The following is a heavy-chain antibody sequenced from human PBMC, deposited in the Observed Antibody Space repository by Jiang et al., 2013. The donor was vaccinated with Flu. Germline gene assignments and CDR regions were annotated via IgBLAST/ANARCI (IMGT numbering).Heavy chain of an antibody. V-gene: IGHV4-4*07. CDR3: ARVLSDCSSTSCYSHRNWYFDL. Sequence: GSGLVKPSETLSLTCTVSGGSISSYYWSWIRQPAGKGLEWIGRIYTSGSTNYNPSLKSRVTMSVDTSKNQFSLKLSSVTAADTAVYYCARVLSDCSSTSCYSHRNWYFDLWGLAPWSLSPQ. D-gene: IGHD2-2*01. J-gene: IGHJ2*01. CDR1: GGSISSYY. CDR2: IYTSGST.